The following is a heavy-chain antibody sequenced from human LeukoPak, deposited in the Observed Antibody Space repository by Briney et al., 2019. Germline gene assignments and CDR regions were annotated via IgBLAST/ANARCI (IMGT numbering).Heavy chain of an antibody. CDR2: IRSKANSYAT. J-gene: IGHJ6*03. Sequence: GGSLRLSCAASGFTFSGSAMHWVRQASGKGLEWVGRIRSKANSYATAYAASVKGRFTISRDDSKNTAYLQMNSLKTEDTAVHYCTRTYDFWSGYSGPYYYMDVWGKGTTVTVSS. CDR1: GFTFSGSA. V-gene: IGHV3-73*01. D-gene: IGHD3-3*01. CDR3: TRTYDFWSGYSGPYYYMDV.